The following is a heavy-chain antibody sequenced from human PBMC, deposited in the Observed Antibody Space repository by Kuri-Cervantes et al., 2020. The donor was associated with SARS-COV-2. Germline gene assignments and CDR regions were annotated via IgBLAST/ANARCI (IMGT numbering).Heavy chain of an antibody. CDR3: AKTEQMGGAFDI. Sequence: GESLKISCAASGFTFSSYGMHWVRQAPGKGLEWVAFIRYDGSNKYYADSVKGRFTTSRDNSKNTLYLQMNSLRAEDTAVYYCAKTEQMGGAFDIWGQGTMVTVSS. V-gene: IGHV3-30*02. D-gene: IGHD6-13*01. J-gene: IGHJ3*02. CDR1: GFTFSSYG. CDR2: IRYDGSNK.